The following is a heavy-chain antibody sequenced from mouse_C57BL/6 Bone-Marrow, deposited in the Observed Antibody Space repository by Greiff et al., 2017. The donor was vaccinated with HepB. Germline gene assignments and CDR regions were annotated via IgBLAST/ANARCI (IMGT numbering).Heavy chain of an antibody. CDR2: INPNNGGT. Sequence: EVQLQQSGPELVKPGASVKISCKASGYTFTDYYMNWVKQSHGKSLEWIGDINPNNGGTSYNQKFKGKATLTVDKSSSTAYMELRSLTSEDSAVYYCARDYYSNYLGAYWGQGTLVTVSA. D-gene: IGHD2-5*01. CDR1: GYTFTDYY. J-gene: IGHJ3*01. CDR3: ARDYYSNYLGAY. V-gene: IGHV1-26*01.